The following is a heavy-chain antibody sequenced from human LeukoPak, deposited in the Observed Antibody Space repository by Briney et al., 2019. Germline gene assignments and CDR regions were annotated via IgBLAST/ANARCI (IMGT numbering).Heavy chain of an antibody. CDR1: GFTFSSHG. CDR2: ISGSGGST. D-gene: IGHD1-7*01. CDR3: PRTVTTFWGYHMDV. V-gene: IGHV3-23*01. J-gene: IGHJ6*03. Sequence: GGSLRLSRAASGFTFSSHGMSWVRQAPGKGLEWVSTISGSGGSTHYADSVKGRFTISRDNAKNSLYLQMNSLRAEDTAVYYCPRTVTTFWGYHMDVWGKGTTVIVSS.